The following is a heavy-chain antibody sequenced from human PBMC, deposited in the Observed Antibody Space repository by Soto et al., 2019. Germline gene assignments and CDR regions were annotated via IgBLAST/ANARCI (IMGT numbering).Heavy chain of an antibody. CDR2: IWYDGSNK. J-gene: IGHJ6*02. Sequence: GGSLRLSCAASGFTFSSYGMHWVRQAPGKGLEWVAVIWYDGSNKYYADSVKGRFTISRDNSKNTLYLQMNSLRAEDTAVYYCARDPPLDSSGQTDYYYYYGMDVWGQGTTVTVSS. CDR3: ARDPPLDSSGQTDYYYYYGMDV. D-gene: IGHD3-22*01. CDR1: GFTFSSYG. V-gene: IGHV3-33*01.